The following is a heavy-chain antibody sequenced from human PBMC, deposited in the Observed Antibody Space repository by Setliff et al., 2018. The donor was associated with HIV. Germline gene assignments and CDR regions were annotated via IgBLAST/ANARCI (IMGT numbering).Heavy chain of an antibody. J-gene: IGHJ6*03. Sequence: PGGSLRLSCAASGFNFTSYRMAWVRQAPGKGLEWVSSISISSSYIYYADSVKGRFTISRDNAKNSLYLQMNSLRAEDTAVYYCASGGFGGVIPTNPYYYYYMDVWGKGTTVTVSS. CDR1: GFNFTSYR. D-gene: IGHD3-16*02. V-gene: IGHV3-21*01. CDR2: ISISSSYI. CDR3: ASGGFGGVIPTNPYYYYYMDV.